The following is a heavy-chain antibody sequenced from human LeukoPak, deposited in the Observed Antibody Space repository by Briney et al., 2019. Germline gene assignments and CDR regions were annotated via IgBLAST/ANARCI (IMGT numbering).Heavy chain of an antibody. Sequence: GGSLRLSCAASGFAFSKYAMHWVRPAPGKGLEWGTIISDDGRSNYADSVEGRFTISRDNSKNTLYLQMSSLRAEDTAVYYCASTSGYDFWDMGYWGQGTLVTVSS. CDR2: ISDDGRSN. CDR3: ASTSGYDFWDMGY. J-gene: IGHJ4*02. D-gene: IGHD5-12*01. V-gene: IGHV3-30*04. CDR1: GFAFSKYA.